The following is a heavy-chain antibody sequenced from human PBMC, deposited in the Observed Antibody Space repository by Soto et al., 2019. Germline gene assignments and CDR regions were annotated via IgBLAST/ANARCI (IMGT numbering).Heavy chain of an antibody. CDR2: IWYDGSNK. J-gene: IGHJ4*02. V-gene: IGHV3-33*06. D-gene: IGHD2-21*02. CDR3: AKDHCGGDCYSETYFDS. CDR1: GFTFSTYG. Sequence: QVQVVESGGGVVQPGRSLRLSCAASGFTFSTYGMHWVRQAPGKGLEWVAVIWYDGSNKYYADSVKGRFTISRDNSKNMVYLQINSLRAEDTAVYYCAKDHCGGDCYSETYFDSWGQGTLVTVSS.